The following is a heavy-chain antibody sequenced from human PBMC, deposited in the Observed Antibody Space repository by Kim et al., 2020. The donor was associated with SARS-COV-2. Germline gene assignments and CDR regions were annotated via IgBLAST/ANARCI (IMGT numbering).Heavy chain of an antibody. V-gene: IGHV4-39*01. CDR3: AEGGLRSDAFDI. J-gene: IGHJ3*02. Sequence: SETLSLTCTVSGGSISSSSYYWGWIRQPPGKGLEWIGSIYYSGSTYYNPSLKSRVTISVDTSKNQFSLKLSPVTAADTAAYYCAEGGLRSDAFDIWGQGTMVTVSS. CDR2: IYYSGST. D-gene: IGHD5-12*01. CDR1: GGSISSSSYY.